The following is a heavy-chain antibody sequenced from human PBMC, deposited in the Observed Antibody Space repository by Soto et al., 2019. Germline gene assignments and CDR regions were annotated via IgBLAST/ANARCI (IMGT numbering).Heavy chain of an antibody. D-gene: IGHD5-12*01. CDR1: GGSFSGYY. V-gene: IGHV4-34*01. CDR2: INHSGST. Sequence: SETLSLTCAVYGGSFSGYYWSWIRQPPGKGLEWIGEINHSGSTNYNPSLKSRVTISVDTSKNQFSLKLSSVTAADTAVYYCARTPSKWLRKRFDYWGQGTLVTVSS. CDR3: ARTPSKWLRKRFDY. J-gene: IGHJ4*02.